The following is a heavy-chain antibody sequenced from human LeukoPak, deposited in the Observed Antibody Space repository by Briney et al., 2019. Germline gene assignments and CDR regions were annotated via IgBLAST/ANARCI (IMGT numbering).Heavy chain of an antibody. Sequence: GRSLRLSCTASGFTSGDYAMSWVRQAPGKGLEWVGFVRSKAYGGTTEYAASVKGRFTISRDDSKRIAYLQMNSLKTEDTAVYYCTRGNLDTAMGYYYYGMDVWGQGTTVTVSS. V-gene: IGHV3-49*04. CDR2: VRSKAYGGTT. J-gene: IGHJ6*02. CDR3: TRGNLDTAMGYYYYGMDV. D-gene: IGHD5-18*01. CDR1: GFTSGDYA.